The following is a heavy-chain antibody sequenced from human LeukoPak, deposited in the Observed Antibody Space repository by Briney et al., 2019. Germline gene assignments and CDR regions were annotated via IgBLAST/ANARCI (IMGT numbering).Heavy chain of an antibody. J-gene: IGHJ4*02. Sequence: ASVKVSCKASGYTFTAYLLHWVRQAPGQGLEWMGWINPNRGETDYAQNFQGRVTMTRDTSINTAYMDLNRLRPDDTAVYYSVRSPTSGTYYNRPYYFDYWGQGTLVTVSS. CDR1: GYTFTAYL. D-gene: IGHD3-10*01. V-gene: IGHV1-2*02. CDR3: VRSPTSGTYYNRPYYFDY. CDR2: INPNRGET.